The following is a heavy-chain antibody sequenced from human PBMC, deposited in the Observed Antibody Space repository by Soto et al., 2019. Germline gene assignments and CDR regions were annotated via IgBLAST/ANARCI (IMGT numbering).Heavy chain of an antibody. J-gene: IGHJ4*02. V-gene: IGHV1-3*01. CDR2: INAGNGNT. CDR1: GYTFTSYS. CDR3: AREHDFWSNYCFDY. D-gene: IGHD3-3*01. Sequence: EASVKVSCKASGYTFTSYSIHWVRQAPGQRLEWMGWINAGNGNTKYSQNFQGRVTIARNTSASTAYMELSSLRPEDTAVYYCAREHDFWSNYCFDYWGQGTLVTVSS.